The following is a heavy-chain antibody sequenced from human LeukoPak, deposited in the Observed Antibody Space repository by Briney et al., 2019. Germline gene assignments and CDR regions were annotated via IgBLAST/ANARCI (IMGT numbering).Heavy chain of an antibody. CDR3: ARDPFSNFGYHYMDV. D-gene: IGHD4-11*01. J-gene: IGHJ6*03. CDR2: FSHSGGGT. V-gene: IGHV3-23*01. Sequence: PGGSLRLSCAASGFTFSTYAMSWVRQAPGKGLEWVAGFSHSGGGTYYTDSVKGRFTISRDNSANMLYLQMNSLRAEDTAVYYCARDPFSNFGYHYMDVWGKGTTVTVSS. CDR1: GFTFSTYA.